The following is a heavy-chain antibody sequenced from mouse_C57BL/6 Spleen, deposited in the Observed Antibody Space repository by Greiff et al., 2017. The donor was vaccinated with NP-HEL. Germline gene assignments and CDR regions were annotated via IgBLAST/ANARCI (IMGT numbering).Heavy chain of an antibody. J-gene: IGHJ1*03. CDR1: GYTFTSYW. CDR2: IHPNSGST. CDR3: ARPLDGNYGYFDV. D-gene: IGHD2-1*01. V-gene: IGHV1-64*01. Sequence: QVQLQQPGAELVKPGASVKLSCKASGYTFTSYWMHWVKQRPGQGLEWIGMIHPNSGSTNYNEKYKSKATLTVDKSSSTAYMQLSSLTSEDSAVYYWARPLDGNYGYFDVWGTGTTVTVAS.